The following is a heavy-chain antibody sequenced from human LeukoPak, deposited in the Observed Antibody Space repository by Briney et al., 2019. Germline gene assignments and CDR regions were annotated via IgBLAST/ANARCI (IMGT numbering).Heavy chain of an antibody. CDR2: MFDSEST. D-gene: IGHD5-18*01. CDR1: GVSISSHY. V-gene: IGHV4-59*11. J-gene: IGHJ4*02. CDR3: ATIKRGSIYGYFDF. Sequence: SETLSLTCTVSGVSISSHYWSWIRQPPGKGLEWIGYMFDSESTKDNPSLKSRITLSADTSKNQFSLRLSSVTAADTAVYYCATIKRGSIYGYFDFWGQGILVTLSS.